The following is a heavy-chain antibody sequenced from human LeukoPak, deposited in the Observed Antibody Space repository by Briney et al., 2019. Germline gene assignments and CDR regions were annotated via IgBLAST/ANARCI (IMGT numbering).Heavy chain of an antibody. CDR1: GYTLTELS. D-gene: IGHD2-2*01. V-gene: IGHV1-24*01. Sequence: ASVKVSCKVSGYTLTELSMHWVRQAPGKGLEWMGGFDPEDGETIYAQKFQGRVTMTEDTSTDTAYMELSSLRSEDTAVYYCATAKPGVIVVVPAAMPFDYWGQGTLVTVSS. CDR3: ATAKPGVIVVVPAAMPFDY. J-gene: IGHJ4*02. CDR2: FDPEDGET.